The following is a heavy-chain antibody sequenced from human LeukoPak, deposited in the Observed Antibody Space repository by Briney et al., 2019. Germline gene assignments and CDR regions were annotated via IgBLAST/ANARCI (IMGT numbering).Heavy chain of an antibody. V-gene: IGHV4-59*01. CDR3: ARDTAMVSLDP. J-gene: IGHJ5*02. D-gene: IGHD5-18*01. CDR1: GGSISSYY. Sequence: SETLSLTCTVSGGSISSYYWSWIRQPPGKGLEWIGYIYYSGSTNYNPSLKSRVTISVDTSKNQFSLKLSSVTAADTAVYYCARDTAMVSLDPWGQRTLVTVSS. CDR2: IYYSGST.